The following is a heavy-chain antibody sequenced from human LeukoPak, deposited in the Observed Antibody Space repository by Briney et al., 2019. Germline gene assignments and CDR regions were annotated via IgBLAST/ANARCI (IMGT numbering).Heavy chain of an antibody. CDR3: AREAGTGLGFFDY. V-gene: IGHV4-4*02. J-gene: IGHJ4*02. CDR2: FYYSGST. Sequence: SETLSLTCAVSGGSISSRNWWSWVRQPPGKGLEWIGSFYYSGSTYYNPSLKSRLTISVDTSKNQFSLRLSSVTAADTAVYYCAREAGTGLGFFDYWGQGTLVTVS. CDR1: GGSISSRNW. D-gene: IGHD1-1*01.